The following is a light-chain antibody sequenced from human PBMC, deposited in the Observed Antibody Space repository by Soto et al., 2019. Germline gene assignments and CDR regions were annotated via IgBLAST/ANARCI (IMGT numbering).Light chain of an antibody. CDR1: SSDVGGYKY. CDR2: DVS. V-gene: IGLV2-14*01. J-gene: IGLJ1*01. CDR3: CSYTTSNTRQIV. Sequence: QSALTQPASVSGSPGQSITISCTGTSSDVGGYKYVSWYQQHPGKAPKFMIYDVSNRPSGVSDRFSGSKSGNTASLTISGLPAEDEADYYCCSYTTSNTRQIVFGTGTKVTVL.